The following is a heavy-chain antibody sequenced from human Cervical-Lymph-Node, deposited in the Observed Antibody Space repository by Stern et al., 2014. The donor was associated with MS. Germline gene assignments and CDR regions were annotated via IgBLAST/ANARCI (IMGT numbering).Heavy chain of an antibody. CDR2: ISWNSNNI. V-gene: IGHV3-9*01. CDR1: GFTFDDCG. J-gene: IGHJ4*02. Sequence: VQSGTSLRLSCAASGFTFDDCGMPWVRQATGKGLEWVSGISWNSNNIGYADSVRVRFTISRDNAKNSLYLQMNGLRPEDAALYYCAKDISERHYYFDSWGEGTLVTVSS. D-gene: IGHD3-16*02. CDR3: AKDISERHYYFDS.